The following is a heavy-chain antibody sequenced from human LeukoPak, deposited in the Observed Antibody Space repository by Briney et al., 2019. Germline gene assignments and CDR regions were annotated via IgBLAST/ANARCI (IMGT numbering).Heavy chain of an antibody. Sequence: ASVKASCKASGYTFTSYYMHWVRQAPGQGLEWMGIINPSGGSTSYAQKFQGRVTMTRDTSTSTVYMELSSLRSEDTAVYYCARDLFAYCGGDCYSPFDYWGQGTLVTVSS. V-gene: IGHV1-46*03. CDR1: GYTFTSYY. CDR2: INPSGGST. D-gene: IGHD2-21*01. CDR3: ARDLFAYCGGDCYSPFDY. J-gene: IGHJ4*02.